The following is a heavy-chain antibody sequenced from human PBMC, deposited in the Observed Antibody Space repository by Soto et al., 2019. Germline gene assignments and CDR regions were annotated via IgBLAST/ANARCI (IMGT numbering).Heavy chain of an antibody. D-gene: IGHD1-1*01. CDR1: GYSFSNYW. CDR2: INGGDSDT. J-gene: IGHJ4*01. CDR3: AGTGSKCRFEY. Sequence: GESLKISCKGSGYSFSNYWIAWVRQMPGKGLEWMGIINGGDSDTRYSPSFQGQVTVSADKSISTAYLQWSSLKASDTAIYYCAGTGSKCRFEYLGQGTPVTVSS. V-gene: IGHV5-51*01.